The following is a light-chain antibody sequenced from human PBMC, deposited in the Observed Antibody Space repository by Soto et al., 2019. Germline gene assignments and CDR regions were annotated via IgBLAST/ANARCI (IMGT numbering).Light chain of an antibody. V-gene: IGLV2-14*01. CDR1: ISDFVVYNY. Sequence: QSVLTQPPSVSLSPGQSITISCTGTISDFVVYNYVSWYQQHPGKAPKLMIYGVSNRPSGVSNRFSGSKSGNTASLTISGLQADDEADYYCSSHTISSALQVFGTGTKVTVL. CDR3: SSHTISSALQV. CDR2: GVS. J-gene: IGLJ1*01.